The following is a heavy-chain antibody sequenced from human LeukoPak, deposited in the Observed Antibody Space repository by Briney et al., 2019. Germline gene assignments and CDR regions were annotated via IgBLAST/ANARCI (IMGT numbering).Heavy chain of an antibody. CDR1: GGSTRGFY. CDR3: TRYDRRLSKYLDI. D-gene: IGHD2/OR15-2a*01. J-gene: IGHJ4*02. CDR2: IFYSGKT. Sequence: PSETLSLTCADPGGSTRGFYWSWIRQTPGKGLEWIGQIFYSGKTRYNASLKSRVTISLDESNNQSPLNLRLITAAHTAMYYCTRYDRRLSKYLDIWGQGTLVTVSS. V-gene: IGHV4-59*08.